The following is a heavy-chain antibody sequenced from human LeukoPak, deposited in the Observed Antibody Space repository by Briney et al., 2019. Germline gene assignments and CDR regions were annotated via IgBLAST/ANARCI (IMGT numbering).Heavy chain of an antibody. Sequence: GALRLSCAASGFTFSNYAMSWVRQAPGKGLQWVSAISGGGVAIYYADSVKGRFTISRDNSKNTLYLQMNSLRAEDTAVYYCAKDGFDYYDSSGYYCFNYWGQGTLVTVSS. V-gene: IGHV3-23*01. CDR3: AKDGFDYYDSSGYYCFNY. J-gene: IGHJ4*02. D-gene: IGHD3-22*01. CDR2: ISGGGVAI. CDR1: GFTFSNYA.